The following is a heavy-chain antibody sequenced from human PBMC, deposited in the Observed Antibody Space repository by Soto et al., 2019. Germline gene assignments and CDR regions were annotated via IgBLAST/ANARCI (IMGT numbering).Heavy chain of an antibody. CDR3: AKKVNSGPGSQYFDY. Sequence: LRLSCAASGFSFSSYSMSWVRQAPGKGLEWVSGFRTSGDGGTTYYADSVKGRFTISRDNSKNMLFLQMNSLRAEDTAIYYCAKKVNSGPGSQYFDYWGQGTLVTVSS. D-gene: IGHD3-10*01. J-gene: IGHJ4*02. CDR1: GFSFSSYS. CDR2: FRTSGDGGTT. V-gene: IGHV3-23*01.